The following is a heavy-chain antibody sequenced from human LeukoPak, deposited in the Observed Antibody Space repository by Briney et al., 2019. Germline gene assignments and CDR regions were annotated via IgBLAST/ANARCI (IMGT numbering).Heavy chain of an antibody. CDR1: GYSISSGYY. Sequence: SETLSLTCAVSGYSISSGYYWGWIRQPPGKGLEWIGSLYDSGSSYYNPSLKSRVTISVDTSKNQFSLKLSSVTAADTAVYYCAARGDSYYYSSGSYLKPYYYYYIDVWGKGTTVTVSS. CDR2: LYDSGSS. J-gene: IGHJ6*03. D-gene: IGHD3-10*01. CDR3: AARGDSYYYSSGSYLKPYYYYYIDV. V-gene: IGHV4-38-2*01.